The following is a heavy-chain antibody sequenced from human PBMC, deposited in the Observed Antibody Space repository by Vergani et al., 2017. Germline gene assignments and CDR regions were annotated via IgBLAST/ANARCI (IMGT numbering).Heavy chain of an antibody. CDR2: ISAYNGKT. D-gene: IGHD3-9*01. J-gene: IGHJ4*02. CDR1: GYTFTSYG. CDR3: ARDRNFGDLPFDY. Sequence: QVQLVQSGAEVKKPGASVKVSCKASGYTFTSYGISWVRQAPGQGLEGLGWISAYNGKTHYAQKRQGRVTMITDTSTSPAYMELRSLRSDDTAVYYCARDRNFGDLPFDYWGEGTLVTVSS. V-gene: IGHV1-18*01.